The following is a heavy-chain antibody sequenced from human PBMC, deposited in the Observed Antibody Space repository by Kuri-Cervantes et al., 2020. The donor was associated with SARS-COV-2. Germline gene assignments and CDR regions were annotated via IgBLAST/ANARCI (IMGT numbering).Heavy chain of an antibody. CDR1: GYTFTGYY. D-gene: IGHD4-11*01. CDR3: ASNSNYWYYGMDV. J-gene: IGHJ6*02. Sequence: ASVKVSCKASGYTFTGYYMHWVRQAPGQGLEWMGWINPNSGGPNYAQKFQGRVTMTRDTSISTAYMELSRLRSDDTAVYYCASNSNYWYYGMDVWGQGTTVTVSS. CDR2: INPNSGGP. V-gene: IGHV1-2*02.